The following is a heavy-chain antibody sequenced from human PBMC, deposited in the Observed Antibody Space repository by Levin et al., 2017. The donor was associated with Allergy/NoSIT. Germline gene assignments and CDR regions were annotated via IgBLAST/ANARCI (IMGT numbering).Heavy chain of an antibody. V-gene: IGHV4-39*01. J-gene: IGHJ6*03. Sequence: SETLSLTCTVSGGSISSSAYYWGWIRQPPGKGLEWIGSVSYSASTYYNPSLRGRVTISVDTSKSQFSLKLTSVTAADAAVYYCARTPRAVTTVIYYYYMDVWGKGTTVTVSS. CDR3: ARTPRAVTTVIYYYYMDV. D-gene: IGHD4-11*01. CDR1: GGSISSSAYY. CDR2: VSYSAST.